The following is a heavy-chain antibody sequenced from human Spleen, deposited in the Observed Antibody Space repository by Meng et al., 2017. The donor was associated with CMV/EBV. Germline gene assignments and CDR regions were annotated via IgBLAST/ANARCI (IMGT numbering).Heavy chain of an antibody. CDR2: INDNGRTS. Sequence: GGSLRLSCAASGFTFSNYAMTWVRQAPGQGLEYVSTINDNGRTSFYADSVKGRFTISRDNSRNTLYLQMSSLRVEDTALYFCAKIITFTSWSAYADSWGQGTLVTVSS. CDR3: AKIITFTSWSAYADS. J-gene: IGHJ4*02. CDR1: GFTFSNYA. D-gene: IGHD5-12*01. V-gene: IGHV3-23*01.